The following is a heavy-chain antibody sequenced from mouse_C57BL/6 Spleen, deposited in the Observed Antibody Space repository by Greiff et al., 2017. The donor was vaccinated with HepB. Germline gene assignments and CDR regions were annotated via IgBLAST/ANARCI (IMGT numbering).Heavy chain of an antibody. CDR2: ISSGSSTI. V-gene: IGHV5-17*01. CDR3: ARRGIITTAYYAMDY. CDR1: GFTFSDYG. D-gene: IGHD1-1*01. J-gene: IGHJ4*01. Sequence: EVQRVESGGGLVKPGGSLKLSCAASGFTFSDYGMHWVRQAPEKGLEWVAYISSGSSTIYYADTVKGRFTISRDNAKNTLFLQMTSLRSEDTAMYYCARRGIITTAYYAMDYWGQGTSVTVSS.